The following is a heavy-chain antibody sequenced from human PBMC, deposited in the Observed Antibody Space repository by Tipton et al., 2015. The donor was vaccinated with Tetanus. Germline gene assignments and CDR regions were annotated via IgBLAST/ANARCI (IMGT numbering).Heavy chain of an antibody. J-gene: IGHJ5*02. CDR1: GGSISSGGYY. Sequence: QLVQSGAEVKPSETLSLTCTVSGGSISSGGYYWSWIRQHPGKGLEWIGYIYYSGSTYYNPSLKSRVTISVDTSKNQFSLKLSSVTAADTAVYYCARGPSVAYCSGGSCPVWFDPWGQGTLVTVSS. D-gene: IGHD2-15*01. CDR3: ARGPSVAYCSGGSCPVWFDP. CDR2: IYYSGST. V-gene: IGHV4-31*03.